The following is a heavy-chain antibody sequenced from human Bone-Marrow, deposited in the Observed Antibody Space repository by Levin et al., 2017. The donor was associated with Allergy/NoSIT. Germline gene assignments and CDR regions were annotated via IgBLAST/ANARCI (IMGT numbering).Heavy chain of an antibody. Sequence: SETLSLTCTVSGYSISSGYYWGWIRQPPGKGLEWIGSIYHSGSTYYNPSLKSRVTISVDTSKNQFSLKLSSVTAADTAVYYCARAAWKITMVRGVKAPPRSFDYWGQGTLVTVSS. V-gene: IGHV4-38-2*02. D-gene: IGHD3-10*01. CDR2: IYHSGST. J-gene: IGHJ4*02. CDR1: GYSISSGYY. CDR3: ARAAWKITMVRGVKAPPRSFDY.